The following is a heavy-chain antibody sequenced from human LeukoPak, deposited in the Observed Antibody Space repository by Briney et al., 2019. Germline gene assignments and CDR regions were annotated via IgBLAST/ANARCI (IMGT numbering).Heavy chain of an antibody. V-gene: IGHV1-69*04. CDR1: GGSFSSYT. J-gene: IGHJ1*01. D-gene: IGHD6-13*01. Sequence: SVKVSCKASGGSFSSYTISWVRQAPGQGLEWMGRIIPILGIANYAQKFQGRVTITADKSTSTAYMELSSLRSEDTAVYYCARDPSDSSSWIKGYFQHWGQGTLVTVSS. CDR2: IIPILGIA. CDR3: ARDPSDSSSWIKGYFQH.